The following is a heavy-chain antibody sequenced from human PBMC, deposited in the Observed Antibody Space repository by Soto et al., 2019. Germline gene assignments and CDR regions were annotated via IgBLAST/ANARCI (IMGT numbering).Heavy chain of an antibody. CDR3: ARHSGSYDFDS. D-gene: IGHD1-26*01. CDR1: GDSISSSY. CDR2: IDYSGST. V-gene: IGHV4-59*01. J-gene: IGHJ4*02. Sequence: ETLSLTCSVSGDSISSSYWSWIRQPPGKGLEWIAYIDYSGSTHPNPSLKSRVTMSLDTSRNQFSLKLSSVTASDTAVYFCARHSGSYDFDSWGQGTLVTVSS.